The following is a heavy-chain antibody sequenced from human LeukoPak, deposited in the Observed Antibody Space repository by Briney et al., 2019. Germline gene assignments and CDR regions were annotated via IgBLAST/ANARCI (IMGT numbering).Heavy chain of an antibody. V-gene: IGHV4-61*05. J-gene: IGHJ4*02. CDR3: ARGVVRGEDY. CDR1: GGSISSSSYY. CDR2: IYYSGST. Sequence: PSETLSLTCTVSGGSISSSSYYWGWIRQPPGKGLEWIGYIYYSGSTNCNPSLKSRVTISVDTSKNQFSLKLSSVTAADTAVYYCARGVVRGEDYWGQGTLVTVSS. D-gene: IGHD3-10*01.